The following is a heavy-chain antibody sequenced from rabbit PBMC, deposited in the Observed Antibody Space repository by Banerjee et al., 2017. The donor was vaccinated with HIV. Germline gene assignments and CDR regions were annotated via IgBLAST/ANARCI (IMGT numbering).Heavy chain of an antibody. V-gene: IGHV1S40*01. CDR3: ASESSGRGVFFNL. D-gene: IGHD4-1*01. Sequence: QSLEESGGDLVKPGASLTLTCTASGFSFSSSYWICWVRQAPGKGLEWIACIYAGSSTYYASWAKGRFTISKTSSTTVTLQMTSLTAADTATYFCASESSGRGVFFNLWGPGTLVTVS. J-gene: IGHJ4*01. CDR1: GFSFSSSYW. CDR2: IYAGSST.